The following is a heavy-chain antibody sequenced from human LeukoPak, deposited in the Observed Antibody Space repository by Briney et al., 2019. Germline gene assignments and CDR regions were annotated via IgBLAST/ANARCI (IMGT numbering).Heavy chain of an antibody. Sequence: SETLSLTCTVSGGSISSGDYYWSWIRQPPGKGLEWIGYIYYSGSTYYNPSLKSRVTISVDTSKNQFSLKLSSVTAADTAVYYCAREKLDYDFWSGYYTGGGIDYWGQGTLVTVSS. CDR2: IYYSGST. V-gene: IGHV4-30-4*08. D-gene: IGHD3-3*01. J-gene: IGHJ4*02. CDR1: GGSISSGDYY. CDR3: AREKLDYDFWSGYYTGGGIDY.